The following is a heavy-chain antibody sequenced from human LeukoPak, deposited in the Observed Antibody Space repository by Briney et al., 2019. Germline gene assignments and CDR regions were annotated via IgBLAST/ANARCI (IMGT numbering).Heavy chain of an antibody. Sequence: SVKVSGKASVGTYSSYAISWVRQAPGQGLEWMGGIIPIFGTANYAQKFQGRVTITADKSTSTAYMELSSLRSEDTAVYYCASCNSSGWYELGYWGQGTLVTVSS. V-gene: IGHV1-69*06. CDR2: IIPIFGTA. J-gene: IGHJ4*02. D-gene: IGHD6-19*01. CDR1: VGTYSSYA. CDR3: ASCNSSGWYELGY.